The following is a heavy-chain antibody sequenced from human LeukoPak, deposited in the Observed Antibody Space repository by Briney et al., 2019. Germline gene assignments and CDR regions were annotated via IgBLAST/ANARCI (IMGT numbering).Heavy chain of an antibody. CDR1: GFTFSSYA. D-gene: IGHD6-13*01. CDR2: ISGSGGST. CDR3: AKDQSLNGYSSSRYWDY. V-gene: IGHV3-23*01. Sequence: GGSLRLSCAASGFTFSSYAMSWVRQAPGKGLEWVSAISGSGGSTYCADSVKGRFTISRDNSKNTLYLQMNSLRAEDTAVYYCAKDQSLNGYSSSRYWDYWGQGTLVTVSS. J-gene: IGHJ4*02.